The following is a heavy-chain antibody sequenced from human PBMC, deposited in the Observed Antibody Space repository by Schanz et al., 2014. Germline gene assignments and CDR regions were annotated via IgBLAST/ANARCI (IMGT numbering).Heavy chain of an antibody. V-gene: IGHV3-48*01. CDR3: AGGEYQLLYGN. J-gene: IGHJ4*02. Sequence: VQLLESGGGFVQPGGSLRLSCAASGFTFRSYSMNWVRQAPGKGLEWISYISSTSRATYYADSVKGRFTISRDNAKNSLFLQMNSLRAEDTAVYYCAGGEYQLLYGNWGQGTLVTVSS. CDR1: GFTFRSYS. CDR2: ISSTSRAT. D-gene: IGHD2-2*02.